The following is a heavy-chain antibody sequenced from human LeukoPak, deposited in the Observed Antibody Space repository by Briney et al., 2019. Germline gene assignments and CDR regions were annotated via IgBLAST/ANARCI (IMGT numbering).Heavy chain of an antibody. CDR1: GGSISSSSYY. J-gene: IGHJ4*02. V-gene: IGHV4-39*07. D-gene: IGHD3-10*01. Sequence: SETLSLTCTVSGGSISSSSYYWGWIRQPPGKGLEWIGSIYYSGSTYYNPSLKSRVTISVDTSKNQFSLKLSSVTAADTAVYYCARVGNYYGSGYFDYWGQGTLVTVSS. CDR3: ARVGNYYGSGYFDY. CDR2: IYYSGST.